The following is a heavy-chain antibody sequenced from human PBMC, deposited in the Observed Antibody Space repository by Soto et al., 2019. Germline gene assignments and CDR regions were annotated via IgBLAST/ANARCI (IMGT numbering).Heavy chain of an antibody. D-gene: IGHD2-15*01. Sequence: ASVKVSCKASGYTFTGYYMHWVRQAPGQGLEWMGWINPNSGGTNYAQKFQGWVTMTRDTSISTAYMELSRLRSDDTAVYYCARGLSEATVVAYYFDHWGQGTLVTVSS. V-gene: IGHV1-2*04. CDR3: ARGLSEATVVAYYFDH. CDR2: INPNSGGT. CDR1: GYTFTGYY. J-gene: IGHJ4*02.